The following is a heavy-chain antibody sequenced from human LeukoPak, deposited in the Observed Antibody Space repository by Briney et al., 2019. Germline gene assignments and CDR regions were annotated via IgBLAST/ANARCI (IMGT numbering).Heavy chain of an antibody. CDR2: IYSGGST. Sequence: GGSLRLSCAASGFTVGSNYMSWVRQAPGKGLEWVSVIYSGGSTYYADSVKGRFTISRDNSKNTLYLQMNSLRAEDTAVYCCARGDGVFDAFDIWGQGTMVTVSS. CDR1: GFTVGSNY. V-gene: IGHV3-53*01. CDR3: ARGDGVFDAFDI. D-gene: IGHD4-17*01. J-gene: IGHJ3*02.